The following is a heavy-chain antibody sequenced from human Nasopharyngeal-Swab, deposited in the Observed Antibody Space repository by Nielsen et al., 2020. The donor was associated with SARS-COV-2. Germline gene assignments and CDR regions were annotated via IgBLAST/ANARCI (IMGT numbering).Heavy chain of an antibody. D-gene: IGHD3-22*01. CDR1: GFTFSSYA. CDR2: ISGSGGST. J-gene: IGHJ4*02. CDR3: AKVSSYFDSSALDY. V-gene: IGHV3-23*01. Sequence: GESLKISCAASGFTFSSYAMSWVRQAPGKGLEWVSTISGSGGSTYYADSVKGRFTISSDNSKNTLYLQMHSLRAEDTAVYYCAKVSSYFDSSALDYWGQGTLVTVSS.